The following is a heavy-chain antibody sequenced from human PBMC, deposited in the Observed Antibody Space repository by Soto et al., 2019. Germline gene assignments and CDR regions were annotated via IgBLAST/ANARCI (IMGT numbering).Heavy chain of an antibody. D-gene: IGHD3-22*01. V-gene: IGHV3-33*01. CDR2: IWYDGSNK. Sequence: PGGSLRLSCAASGFTFSSYGMHWVRQAPGKGLEWVAVIWYDGSNKYYADSVKGRFTISRDNSKNTLYLQMNSLRAEDTAVYYCARDRPPYYDSSGYFDYWGQGTLVTVSS. CDR3: ARDRPPYYDSSGYFDY. J-gene: IGHJ4*02. CDR1: GFTFSSYG.